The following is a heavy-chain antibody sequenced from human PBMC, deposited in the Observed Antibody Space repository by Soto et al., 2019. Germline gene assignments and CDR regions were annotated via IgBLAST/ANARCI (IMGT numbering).Heavy chain of an antibody. D-gene: IGHD2-2*01. CDR1: GGSFSGYY. J-gene: IGHJ6*02. V-gene: IGHV4-34*01. Sequence: SETLSLTCAVYGGSFSGYYWSWIRQPPGKGLEWIGEINHSGSTNYNPSLKSRVTISVDTSKNQFSLKLSSVTAADTAVYYCARTNVVPAATSYYYGMDVWGQGTTVTVSS. CDR2: INHSGST. CDR3: ARTNVVPAATSYYYGMDV.